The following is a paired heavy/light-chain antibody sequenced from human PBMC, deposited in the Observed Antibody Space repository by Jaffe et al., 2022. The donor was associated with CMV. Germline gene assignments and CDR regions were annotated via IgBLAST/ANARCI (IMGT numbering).Light chain of an antibody. CDR2: EDN. J-gene: IGLJ3*02. CDR1: GGSIASNY. Sequence: NFILTQPHSVSESPGKTVTISCTRSGGSIASNYVQWYQQRPGSAPATLISEDNQRLSGVPDRFSGSIDTSSNSASLTISGLKTEDEAVYYCQSSDSRNSWVFGGGTKLSVL. V-gene: IGLV6-57*04. CDR3: QSSDSRNSWV.
Heavy chain of an antibody. CDR2: IFPGDSET. D-gene: IGHD3-16*02. J-gene: IGHJ4*02. CDR1: GYNFGSHY. CDR3: ARLRYSVAFSKDTEYFDF. Sequence: EVQLLQSGTEVKKPGESLKISCQVSGYNFGSHYIGWVRQMPGKGLEWMGIIFPGDSETRYSPTFQGQVTMSVDRSISTAYLQWTSLKASDTAVYYCARLRYSVAFSKDTEYFDFWGQGTLVTVSS. V-gene: IGHV5-51*01.